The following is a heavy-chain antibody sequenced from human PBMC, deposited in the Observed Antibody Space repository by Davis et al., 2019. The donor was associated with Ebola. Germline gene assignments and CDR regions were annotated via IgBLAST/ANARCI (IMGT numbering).Heavy chain of an antibody. CDR2: IYYSGST. CDR3: ARGGYYPYYYYGMDV. V-gene: IGHV4-59*12. J-gene: IGHJ6*02. CDR1: GGSISSYY. D-gene: IGHD3-22*01. Sequence: PSETLSLTCTVSGGSISSYYWSWIRQPPGKGLEWIGYIYYSGSTNYNPSLKSRVTMSVDTSKNQFSLKLSSVTAADTAVYYCARGGYYPYYYYGMDVWGQGTTVTVSS.